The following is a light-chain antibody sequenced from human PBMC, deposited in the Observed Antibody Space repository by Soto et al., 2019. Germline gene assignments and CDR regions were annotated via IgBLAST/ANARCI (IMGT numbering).Light chain of an antibody. CDR1: QSISSY. V-gene: IGKV1-5*03. J-gene: IGKJ1*01. CDR3: QQFNSYPWT. CDR2: KAS. Sequence: DLQMTQSPSTLSASVGDRVTTTCRASQSISSYVAWYQQKAGKGPKLLIYKASSLESGVPSRFSGRGSGTEFTLIISSLQPDDFATYYCQQFNSYPWTFGQGTKVDIK.